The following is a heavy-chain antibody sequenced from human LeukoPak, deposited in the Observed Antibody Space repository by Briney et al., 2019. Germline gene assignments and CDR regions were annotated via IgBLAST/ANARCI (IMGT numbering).Heavy chain of an antibody. Sequence: ASVKVSCKASGYTFTSYGISWVRQAPGQGLEWMGWISAYNGNTNYAQKLQGRVTMTTDTSTSTAYMELRSLRSDDTAVCYCARDPGSTYYDILTGYPKYYFDYWGQGTLVTVSS. CDR1: GYTFTSYG. CDR2: ISAYNGNT. V-gene: IGHV1-18*01. CDR3: ARDPGSTYYDILTGYPKYYFDY. D-gene: IGHD3-9*01. J-gene: IGHJ4*02.